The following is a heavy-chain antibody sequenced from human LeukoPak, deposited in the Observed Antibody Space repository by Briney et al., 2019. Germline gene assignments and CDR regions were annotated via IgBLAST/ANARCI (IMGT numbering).Heavy chain of an antibody. CDR3: ASGDTTGYSGDAFNI. J-gene: IGHJ3*02. CDR2: IWYDGSNK. D-gene: IGHD3-22*01. Sequence: GGSLKLSRAASGFTFSSYGMHWVRQAPGKGLEWVAVIWYDGSNKYYADSVKGRFTISRDNSKNTLYLQMDSLRAEDTAVYYCASGDTTGYSGDAFNIWGQGTMVTVSS. CDR1: GFTFSSYG. V-gene: IGHV3-33*01.